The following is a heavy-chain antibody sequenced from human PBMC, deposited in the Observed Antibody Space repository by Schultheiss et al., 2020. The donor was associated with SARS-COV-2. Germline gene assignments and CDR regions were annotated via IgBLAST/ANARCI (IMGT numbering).Heavy chain of an antibody. CDR2: IYYSGST. CDR3: ARVQHLGRGIDY. Sequence: LRLSCTVSGGSISSGGYYWSWIRQHPGKGLEWIGYIYYSGSTNYNPSLKSRVTISVDTSKNQFSLKLISVTPEDTAVYYCARVQHLGRGIDYWGQGILVTVSS. V-gene: IGHV4-31*03. D-gene: IGHD3-16*01. CDR1: GGSISSGGYY. J-gene: IGHJ4*02.